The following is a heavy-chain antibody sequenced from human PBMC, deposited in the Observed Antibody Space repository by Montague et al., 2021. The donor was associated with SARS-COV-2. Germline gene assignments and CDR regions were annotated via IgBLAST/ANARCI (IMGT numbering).Heavy chain of an antibody. CDR3: ARGDYYDSTGYYDY. CDR1: GGSISSYY. J-gene: IGHJ4*01. Sequence: ESLSLICTVSGGSISSYYWSWIRQPPGKGLEWIGYIYYSGSTNYNPSLKSRVTISVDTSKNQFSLKVRSVTAADTAVYYCARGDYYDSTGYYDYWGQGTLVTVSS. CDR2: IYYSGST. D-gene: IGHD3-22*01. V-gene: IGHV4-59*01.